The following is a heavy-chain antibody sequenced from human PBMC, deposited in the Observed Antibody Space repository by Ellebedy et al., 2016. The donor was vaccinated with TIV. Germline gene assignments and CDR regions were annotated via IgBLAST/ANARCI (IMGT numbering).Heavy chain of an antibody. CDR1: GFPFSSYG. V-gene: IGHV3-30*18. CDR3: AKDRDPTIFGVVITYLDY. D-gene: IGHD3-3*01. J-gene: IGHJ4*02. Sequence: GGSLRLSXAASGFPFSSYGMHWVRQAPGKGLEWVAVISYDGSNKYYADSVKGRFTISRDNSKNTLYLQMNSLRAEDTAVYYCAKDRDPTIFGVVITYLDYWGQGTLVTVSS. CDR2: ISYDGSNK.